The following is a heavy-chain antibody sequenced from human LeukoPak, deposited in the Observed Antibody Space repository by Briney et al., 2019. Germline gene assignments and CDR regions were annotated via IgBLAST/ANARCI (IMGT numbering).Heavy chain of an antibody. CDR2: ISYDESNK. V-gene: IGHV3-30*14. CDR1: GFTLSTYH. D-gene: IGHD1-26*01. Sequence: GGSLRLSCAASGFTLSTYHMYWVRQAPGKGLDFMAVISYDESNKYYADSVRGRFTISRDNSKNTLYLQMNSLRAEDTAVYFCARAYPVTSGSYYAPFDYWGPGTLVTVSS. J-gene: IGHJ4*02. CDR3: ARAYPVTSGSYYAPFDY.